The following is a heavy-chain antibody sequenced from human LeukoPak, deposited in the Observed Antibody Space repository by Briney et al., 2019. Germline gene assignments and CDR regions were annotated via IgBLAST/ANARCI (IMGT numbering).Heavy chain of an antibody. CDR3: ARGPDFGDRLDYFDY. J-gene: IGHJ4*02. V-gene: IGHV3-7*01. CDR2: IKQDASQ. Sequence: GGSLRLSCAASGFTFSRHWMGWVRQAPGKGLEWVANIKQDASQYYVDSVRGRLIISGDNAKNSLSLQMNSLRLEDTAVYYCARGPDFGDRLDYFDYWGQGTLVTVSS. D-gene: IGHD4-17*01. CDR1: GFTFSRHW.